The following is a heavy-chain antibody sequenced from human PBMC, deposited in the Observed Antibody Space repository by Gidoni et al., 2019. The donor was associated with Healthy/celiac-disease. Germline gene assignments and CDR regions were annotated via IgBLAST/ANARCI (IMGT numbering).Heavy chain of an antibody. CDR2: INHSGST. Sequence: QVQLQQWGAVPLTSSAPLSLTCALSGASLSGYYWSWIRQPPGKGLEWIGEINHSGSTNYNPSLKSRVTISVDTSKNQFSLKLSSVTAADTAVYYCARGRGLWVTVTEYYFDVWGQGTLVTVSS. CDR3: ARGRGLWVTVTEYYFDV. V-gene: IGHV4-34*01. D-gene: IGHD3-16*01. CDR1: GASLSGYY. J-gene: IGHJ4*01.